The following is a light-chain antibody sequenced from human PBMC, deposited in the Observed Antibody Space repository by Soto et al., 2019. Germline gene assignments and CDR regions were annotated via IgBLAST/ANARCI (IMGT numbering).Light chain of an antibody. CDR2: DAS. J-gene: IGKJ5*01. V-gene: IGKV3-11*01. CDR3: QQRADWPIT. Sequence: EIVLTQSPATLSLSPGERATLSFRASQYITIYLAWYQQKPGQAPRLLIYDASNRATGIPARFSGSGSGTDFTLTISSLEPDDFAVYYCQQRADWPITLGQGTRLEI. CDR1: QYITIY.